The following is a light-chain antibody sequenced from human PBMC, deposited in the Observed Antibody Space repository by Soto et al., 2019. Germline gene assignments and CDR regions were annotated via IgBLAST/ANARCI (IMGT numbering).Light chain of an antibody. J-gene: IGKJ4*02. V-gene: IGKV1-5*03. CDR1: QSISSW. Sequence: DIQMTQSPSTLSASVGDRATITCRASQSISSWLAWYQQKPGKAPNLLIYKASSLESGVPSRFSGSGSGTVFTPTISSLHPDDFATYYCQQYNSYPLTFGGGTKVEIK. CDR3: QQYNSYPLT. CDR2: KAS.